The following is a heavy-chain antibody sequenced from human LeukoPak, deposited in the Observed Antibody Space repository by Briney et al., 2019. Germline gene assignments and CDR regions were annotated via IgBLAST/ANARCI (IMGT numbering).Heavy chain of an antibody. J-gene: IGHJ4*02. CDR1: GGSISSGSYF. CDR2: IFTSGTT. V-gene: IGHV4-61*02. CDR3: VGLNFDY. Sequence: PSETLSLTCTVSGGSISSGSYFWTWIRQPAGKGLEWIGRIFTSGTTNYNPSLKSRVTISIDTSKNQFFLKLSSATAADTAVYYCVGLNFDYWGQGTLVTVSS.